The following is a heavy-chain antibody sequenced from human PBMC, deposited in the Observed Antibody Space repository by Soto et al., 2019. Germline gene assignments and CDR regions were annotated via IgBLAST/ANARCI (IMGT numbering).Heavy chain of an antibody. V-gene: IGHV1-3*04. CDR1: GYTFTNYA. D-gene: IGHD3-10*01. Sequence: QVQLVQSGAEVKKPGASLKVSCQASGYTFTNYAVHWVRQAPGQTLEWMGWINTGNGNAKYSLKFQGRLAFTRDTSASTAYMELSSLRSEDAAVYYCARRGRMIRGEIYGLDVWGQGTTVTVSS. CDR3: ARRGRMIRGEIYGLDV. J-gene: IGHJ6*02. CDR2: INTGNGNA.